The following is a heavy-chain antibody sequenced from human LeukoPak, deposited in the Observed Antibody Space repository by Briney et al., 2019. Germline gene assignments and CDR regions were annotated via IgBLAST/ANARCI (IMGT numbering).Heavy chain of an antibody. CDR1: GFTFSSYS. CDR2: ISSSSSYI. Sequence: GGSLRLFCAASGFTFSSYSMNWVRQAPGKGLEWVSSISSSSSYIYYADSVKGRFTISRDNAKNSLYLQMNSLRAEDTAVYYCARVPKVTIFGVVPQGHNWFDPWGQGTLVTVSS. J-gene: IGHJ5*02. CDR3: ARVPKVTIFGVVPQGHNWFDP. D-gene: IGHD3-3*01. V-gene: IGHV3-21*01.